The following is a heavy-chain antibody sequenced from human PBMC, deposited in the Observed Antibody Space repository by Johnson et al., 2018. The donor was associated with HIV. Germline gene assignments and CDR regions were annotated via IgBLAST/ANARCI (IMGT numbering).Heavy chain of an antibody. CDR3: TTDQLQQLVHDAFDI. V-gene: IGHV3-15*01. CDR2: IKSKTDGGTT. J-gene: IGHJ3*02. CDR1: GFTFHDYV. D-gene: IGHD6-13*01. Sequence: VQLVESGGVVVQPGGSLRLSCAASGFTFHDYVMHWVRQAPGKGLEWVGRIKSKTDGGTTDYAAPVKGSFTISRDDSKNTLYLQMNSLKTEDTAVYYCTTDQLQQLVHDAFDIWGQGTMVTVSS.